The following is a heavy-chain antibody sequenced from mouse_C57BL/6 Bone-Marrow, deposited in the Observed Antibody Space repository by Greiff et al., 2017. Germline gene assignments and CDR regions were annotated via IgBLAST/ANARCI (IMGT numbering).Heavy chain of an antibody. CDR3: SSIQCSRSSRYYFDY. J-gene: IGHJ2*01. D-gene: IGHD1-1*01. V-gene: IGHV1-53*01. CDR2: INPSNGGT. Sequence: VQLQQPGPELVKPGASLKLSCQASGYTFTSYRMYWVQQRPGQGLEWIGNINPSNGGTNYNEKFKSKASLTVDKSSSTSYMHLSSLTSEDSAVYYCSSIQCSRSSRYYFDYWGRGTTLPVYS. CDR1: GYTFTSYR.